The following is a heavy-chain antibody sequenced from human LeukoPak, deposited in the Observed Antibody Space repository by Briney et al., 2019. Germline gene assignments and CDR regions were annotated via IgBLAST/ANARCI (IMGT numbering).Heavy chain of an antibody. J-gene: IGHJ3*02. V-gene: IGHV7-4-1*02. CDR1: GYTFSNYD. CDR3: ARDQRYCGGDCYDAFDI. Sequence: ASVKVSCKASGYTFSNYDMNWVRQAPGQGLEWMGWINTKTGNPTYAQGFTGRFVFSLDTSVSTTYLQISSLKAVDTAVYYCARDQRYCGGDCYDAFDIWGQGTMVTVSS. D-gene: IGHD2-21*02. CDR2: INTKTGNP.